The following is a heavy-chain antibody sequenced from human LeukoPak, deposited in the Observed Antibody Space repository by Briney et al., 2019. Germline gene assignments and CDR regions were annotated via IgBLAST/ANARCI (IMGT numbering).Heavy chain of an antibody. CDR3: ASVVGYSYGFDY. CDR2: IIPIFGTA. J-gene: IGHJ4*02. Sequence: SVKVSCKASGGTFSSYAISWVRQATGQGLEWMGGIIPIFGTANYAQKFQGRVTITADESTSTAYMELSSLRSEDTAVYYCASVVGYSYGFDYWGQGTLVTVSS. V-gene: IGHV1-69*13. D-gene: IGHD5-18*01. CDR1: GGTFSSYA.